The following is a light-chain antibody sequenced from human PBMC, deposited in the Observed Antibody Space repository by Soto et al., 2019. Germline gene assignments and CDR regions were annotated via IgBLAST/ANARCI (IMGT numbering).Light chain of an antibody. V-gene: IGLV1-44*01. CDR1: RSNIGSNS. CDR2: IDD. CDR3: ASWDDRLKGDV. J-gene: IGLJ1*01. Sequence: QPVLTQPPSASGTPGQRVVISCSGSRSNIGSNSVNWYQQLPGTAPKLLIYIDDQRPSGVPDRFSGSKSGTSVSLAISGVQSEDEADYYCASWDDRLKGDVFGTGTKLTVL.